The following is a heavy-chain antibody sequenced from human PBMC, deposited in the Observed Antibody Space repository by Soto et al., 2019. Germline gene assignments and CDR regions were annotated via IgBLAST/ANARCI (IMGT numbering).Heavy chain of an antibody. CDR2: IQSGGTT. CDR1: GFTVSSKY. Sequence: TGGSLRLSCAASGFTVSSKYMTWVRQAPGKGLEWVSLIQSGGTTYYADSVKGRFTISRDTSENTLHLQMDSLRVEDTAVYYCARDDGLCEGGRCYGIPLDAWGKGNTVTVSS. J-gene: IGHJ6*04. V-gene: IGHV3-66*01. CDR3: ARDDGLCEGGRCYGIPLDA. D-gene: IGHD2-15*01.